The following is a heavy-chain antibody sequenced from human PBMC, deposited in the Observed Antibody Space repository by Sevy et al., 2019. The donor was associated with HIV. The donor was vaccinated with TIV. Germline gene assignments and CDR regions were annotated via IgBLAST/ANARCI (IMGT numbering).Heavy chain of an antibody. CDR2: IDHDGST. J-gene: IGHJ4*02. V-gene: IGHV4-34*01. Sequence: SETLSLTCAVQGGSFSGYFWNWIRQSPGKGLEWIGQIDHDGSTTYHPSLMRRLTLSVDTTKKQISLKLTSVTAADTAVYFCATGGLVPSQFYFDFWGQGTLVTVSS. CDR3: ATGGLVPSQFYFDF. CDR1: GGSFSGYF. D-gene: IGHD3-3*01.